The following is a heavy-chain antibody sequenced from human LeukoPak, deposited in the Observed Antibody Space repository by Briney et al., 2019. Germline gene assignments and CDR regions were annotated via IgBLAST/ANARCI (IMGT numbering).Heavy chain of an antibody. CDR3: AKRGVVIRVILVGFHKEAYYFDS. V-gene: IGHV3-23*01. Sequence: PGGSLSLSCAVSGITVSNYGMSWVRQAPGKGLESVAGISGSGGSTHYADSVKGRFPISRDNPRNTLYLQMNSLRPEDTAVYFCAKRGVVIRVILVGFHKEAYYFDSWGQGALVTVSS. CDR2: ISGSGGST. CDR1: GITVSNYG. D-gene: IGHD3-22*01. J-gene: IGHJ4*02.